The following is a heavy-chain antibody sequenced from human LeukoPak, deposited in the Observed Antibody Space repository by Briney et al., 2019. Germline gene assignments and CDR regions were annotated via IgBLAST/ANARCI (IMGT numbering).Heavy chain of an antibody. CDR1: GFTFSSYG. CDR2: ISYDGSNK. CDR3: AKDLGY. Sequence: GGSLRLSCAASGFTFSSYGMHWVRQAPGKGLEWVAVISYDGSNKYYADSVKGRFTISRDNSKNTRYLQMNSLRAEDTAVYYCAKDLGYWGQGTLVTVSS. J-gene: IGHJ4*02. V-gene: IGHV3-30*18.